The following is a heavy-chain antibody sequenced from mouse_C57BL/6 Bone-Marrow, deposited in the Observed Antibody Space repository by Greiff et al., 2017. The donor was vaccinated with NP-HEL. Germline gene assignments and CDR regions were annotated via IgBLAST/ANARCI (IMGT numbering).Heavy chain of an antibody. Sequence: EVKLMESGEGLVKPGGSLKLSCAASGFTFSSYAMSWVRQTPEKRLEWVAYISSGGDYIYYADTVKGRFTISRDNARNTLYLQMSSLKSEDTAMYYCTRGPNYGSPAWFACWGQGTLVTVSA. V-gene: IGHV5-9-1*02. CDR2: ISSGGDYI. CDR3: TRGPNYGSPAWFAC. J-gene: IGHJ3*01. D-gene: IGHD1-1*01. CDR1: GFTFSSYA.